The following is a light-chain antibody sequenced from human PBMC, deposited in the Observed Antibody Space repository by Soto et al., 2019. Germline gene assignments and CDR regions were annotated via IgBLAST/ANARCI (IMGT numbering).Light chain of an antibody. Sequence: DIQVTQSPSSLSASVGDRVTITCRASQSISRYLNWYRQKPGRAPNLLIYAASNLQSGVPSRFSGSGSGTDFTLTISSLQPGDLATYYCHQSYSAWGTFGQGTNADIK. CDR3: HQSYSAWGT. J-gene: IGKJ1*01. V-gene: IGKV1-39*01. CDR2: AAS. CDR1: QSISRY.